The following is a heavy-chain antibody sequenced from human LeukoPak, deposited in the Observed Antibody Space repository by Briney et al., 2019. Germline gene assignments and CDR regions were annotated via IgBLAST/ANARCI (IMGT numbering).Heavy chain of an antibody. CDR2: INAGNGNT. J-gene: IGHJ6*02. CDR1: GYTFNSYA. V-gene: IGHV1-3*01. CDR3: ARDRSIAAAGYYYYYGMDV. D-gene: IGHD6-13*01. Sequence: ASVKVSCKASGYTFNSYAMHWVRQAPGQRLEWMGWINAGNGNTKYSQKFQGRVTITRDTSASTAYMELSSLRSEDTAVYYCARDRSIAAAGYYYYYGMDVWGQGTTVTVSS.